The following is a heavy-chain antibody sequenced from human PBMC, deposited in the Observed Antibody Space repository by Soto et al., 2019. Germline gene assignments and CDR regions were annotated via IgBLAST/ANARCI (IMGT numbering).Heavy chain of an antibody. J-gene: IGHJ4*02. V-gene: IGHV1-18*01. Sequence: QVPLVQSGAEVKKPGASVKVSCKASGYTFTSYGISWVRQAPGQGLEWMGWISAYNGNTNYAQKLQGRVTMTTDTSTSTAYMELRSLRSDDTAVYYCARDVGYCSSTSCYFRVPFDYWGQGTLVTVSS. CDR3: ARDVGYCSSTSCYFRVPFDY. CDR2: ISAYNGNT. CDR1: GYTFTSYG. D-gene: IGHD2-2*01.